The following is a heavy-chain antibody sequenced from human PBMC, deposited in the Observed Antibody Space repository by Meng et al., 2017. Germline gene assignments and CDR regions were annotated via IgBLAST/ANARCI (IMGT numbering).Heavy chain of an antibody. CDR2: ISSSGSTI. J-gene: IGHJ5*02. D-gene: IGHD3-3*01. Sequence: GGSLRLSCAASGFTFSDYYMSWIRQAPGKGLEWVSYISSSGSTIYYAGSVKGRFTISRDNAKNSLYLQMNSLRAEDTAVYYCARVSRAYDFWSGYYTNWFDPWGQGTLVTVSS. CDR1: GFTFSDYY. V-gene: IGHV3-11*01. CDR3: ARVSRAYDFWSGYYTNWFDP.